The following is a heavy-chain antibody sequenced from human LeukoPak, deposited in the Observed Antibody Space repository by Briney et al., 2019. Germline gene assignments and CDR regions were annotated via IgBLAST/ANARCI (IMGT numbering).Heavy chain of an antibody. Sequence: SETLCLPRAVSGVSFDDYYWAWVRQTPGKGLEWIGEINHSGYTNGSPSLLSRVTLSIDTSRKQFSLNLRSVTVADAGTYYCTRMTAGHDYSGAGTLFTVSS. V-gene: IGHV4-34*01. CDR3: TRMTAGHDY. CDR1: GVSFDDYY. J-gene: IGHJ4*02. D-gene: IGHD2-21*02. CDR2: INHSGYT.